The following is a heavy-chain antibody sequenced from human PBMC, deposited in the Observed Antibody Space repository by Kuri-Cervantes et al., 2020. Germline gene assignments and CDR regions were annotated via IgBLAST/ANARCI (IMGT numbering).Heavy chain of an antibody. CDR3: ARGVSGSSFDY. CDR2: VYYTGDT. CDR1: GGSISGHLYY. D-gene: IGHD1-26*01. Sequence: SETLSLTCSVSGGSISGHLYYWGWIRQPPGKGLEWIGNVYYTGDTNYNSSLKSRIIIPADTSKNQFSLSLSSVTAADTAVYYCARGVSGSSFDYWGQGTLVTVSS. V-gene: IGHV4-39*02. J-gene: IGHJ4*02.